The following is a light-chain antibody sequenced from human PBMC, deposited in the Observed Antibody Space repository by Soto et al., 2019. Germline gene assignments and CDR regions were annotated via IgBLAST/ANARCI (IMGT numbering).Light chain of an antibody. CDR2: DAS. Sequence: DIQMTQSPSTLSASVGDRVTITCRASQSVRSWLAWYQQKPGKXPXXLIYDASSLKSGVPARFSGSGSGTEFTLTISSLQPDDFATDYCQQYNTYSTFGQGTRLEIK. J-gene: IGKJ5*01. CDR1: QSVRSW. V-gene: IGKV1-5*01. CDR3: QQYNTYST.